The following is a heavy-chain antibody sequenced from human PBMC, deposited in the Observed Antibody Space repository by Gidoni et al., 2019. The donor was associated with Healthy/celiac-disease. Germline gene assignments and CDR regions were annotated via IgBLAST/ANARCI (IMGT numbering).Heavy chain of an antibody. Sequence: QVQLVESGGGVVQPGRSLRLSCAASGFTFSSYAMHWVRQAPGKGREWVAVISYDGSNKYYADSVKGRFTISRDNSKNTLYLQMNSLRAEDTAVYYCASSQYCSSTSCYAPRSYWGQGTLVTVSS. V-gene: IGHV3-30-3*01. CDR1: GFTFSSYA. CDR3: ASSQYCSSTSCYAPRSY. J-gene: IGHJ4*02. CDR2: ISYDGSNK. D-gene: IGHD2-2*01.